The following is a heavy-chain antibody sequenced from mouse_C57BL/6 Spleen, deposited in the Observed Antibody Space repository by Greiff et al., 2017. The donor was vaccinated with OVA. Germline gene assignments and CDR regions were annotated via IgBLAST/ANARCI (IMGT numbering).Heavy chain of an antibody. CDR3: APIYYDYDAFAY. V-gene: IGHV1-82*01. Sequence: VKLQESGPELVKPGASVKISCKASGYAFSSSWMNWVKQRPGKGLEWIGRIYPGDGDTNYNGKFKGKATLTADKSSSTAYMQLSSLTSEDSAVYFCAPIYYDYDAFAYWGQGTLVTVSA. D-gene: IGHD2-4*01. CDR1: GYAFSSSW. J-gene: IGHJ3*01. CDR2: IYPGDGDT.